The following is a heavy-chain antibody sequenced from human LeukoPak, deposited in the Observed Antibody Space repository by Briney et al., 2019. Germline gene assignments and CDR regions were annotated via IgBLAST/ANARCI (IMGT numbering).Heavy chain of an antibody. CDR1: GYTFTSYD. D-gene: IGHD6-19*01. Sequence: ASVKVSCKASGYTFTSYDINWVRQATGQGLEWMGWMNPNSGNTGYAQKFQGRVTITRNTSISTAYMELSSLRSEDTAVYYCARGPRWLVNDFDYWGQGTLVTVSS. V-gene: IGHV1-8*03. CDR3: ARGPRWLVNDFDY. CDR2: MNPNSGNT. J-gene: IGHJ4*02.